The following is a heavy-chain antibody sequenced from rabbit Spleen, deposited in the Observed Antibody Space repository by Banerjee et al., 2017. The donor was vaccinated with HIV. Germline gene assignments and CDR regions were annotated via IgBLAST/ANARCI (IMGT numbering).Heavy chain of an antibody. CDR3: ATYVDYDGDFDL. Sequence: QEQLVESGGGLVQPEGSLILTCKASGFDFSDGHVISWVRQAPGKGLEWIASINSFTGRPVYATWAKGRFTVSKASWTTVTLQMTSLTAADTATYFCATYVDYDGDFDLWGQGTLVTVS. CDR1: GFDFSDGHV. V-gene: IGHV1S45*01. D-gene: IGHD2-1*01. CDR2: INSFTGRP. J-gene: IGHJ4*01.